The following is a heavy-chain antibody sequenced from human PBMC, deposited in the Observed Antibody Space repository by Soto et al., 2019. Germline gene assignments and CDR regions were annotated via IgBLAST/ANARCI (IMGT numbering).Heavy chain of an antibody. CDR2: IIPIFGTA. J-gene: IGHJ6*02. CDR3: ARGETDKVVPATHYYYGMDV. Sequence: GASVKVSCKASGGTFSSYAISWVRQAPGQGLEWMGGIIPIFGTANYAQKFQGRVTITADKSTSTAYMELSSLRSEDTAVYYCARGETDKVVPATHYYYGMDVWGQGTTVTVSS. D-gene: IGHD2-2*01. CDR1: GGTFSSYA. V-gene: IGHV1-69*06.